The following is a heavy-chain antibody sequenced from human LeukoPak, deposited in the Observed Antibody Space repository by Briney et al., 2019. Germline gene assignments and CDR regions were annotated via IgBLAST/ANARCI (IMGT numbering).Heavy chain of an antibody. Sequence: GASVKVSCKASGYTFTGYYMHWVRRASGQGLEWMGWINPNSGGTNYAQKFQGRVTMTRDTSISTAYMELSSLRSEDTAVYYCARGLSARTYYYDSSGTYYFDYWGQGTLVTVSS. V-gene: IGHV1-2*02. D-gene: IGHD3-22*01. J-gene: IGHJ4*02. CDR3: ARGLSARTYYYDSSGTYYFDY. CDR2: INPNSGGT. CDR1: GYTFTGYY.